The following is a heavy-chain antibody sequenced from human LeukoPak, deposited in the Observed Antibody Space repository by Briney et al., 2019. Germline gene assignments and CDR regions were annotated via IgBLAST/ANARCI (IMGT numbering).Heavy chain of an antibody. CDR1: GFTVSSNY. Sequence: GGSLRLSCAPSGFTVSSNYMSWVRQAPGKGLEWVSVIYSGGSTYYADSVKGRFTISRDNSKNTLYLQVNSLRAEDTAVYYCAREVPYGYYYDSSWYFDLWGRGTLVTVSS. J-gene: IGHJ2*01. CDR2: IYSGGST. V-gene: IGHV3-66*01. D-gene: IGHD3-22*01. CDR3: AREVPYGYYYDSSWYFDL.